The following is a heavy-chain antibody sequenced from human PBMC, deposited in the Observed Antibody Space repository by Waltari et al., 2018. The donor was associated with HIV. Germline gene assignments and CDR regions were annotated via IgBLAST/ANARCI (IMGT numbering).Heavy chain of an antibody. Sequence: EVKLVESGGGVVEPGQSLRLSCKGSGFTFGDYAFNWVRQAPGKGPAWVGFIRKKTFGERTQYGASVRGRFSVSRDDSKTVDHVLMENGLPDETGPYDCSRGAFPQLKTQMVHFAAWRPGALGIVSS. CDR2: IRKKTFGERT. CDR3: SRGAFPQLKTQMVHFAA. V-gene: IGHV3-49*04. D-gene: IGHD2-8*01. CDR1: GFTFGDYA. J-gene: IGHJ5*02.